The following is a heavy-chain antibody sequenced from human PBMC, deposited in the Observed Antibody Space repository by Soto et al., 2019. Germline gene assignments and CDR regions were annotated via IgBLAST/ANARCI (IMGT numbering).Heavy chain of an antibody. Sequence: QVQLVESGGGVVQPGRSLIVSCAASGHTFSSYGMHWVRQAPGKGLEWVAAISYDGRNKNYADSVEGRFTISRDNSKNTLYLQMNSLRAEDTAVYYCVKDTYYHDSSGYYTFDYWGQGTLVTVSS. CDR2: ISYDGRNK. CDR1: GHTFSSYG. V-gene: IGHV3-30*18. J-gene: IGHJ4*02. CDR3: VKDTYYHDSSGYYTFDY. D-gene: IGHD3-22*01.